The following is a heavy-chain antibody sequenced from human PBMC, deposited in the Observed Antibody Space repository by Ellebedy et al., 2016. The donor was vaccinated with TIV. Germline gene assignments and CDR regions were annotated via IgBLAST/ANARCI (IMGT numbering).Heavy chain of an antibody. D-gene: IGHD3-16*01. V-gene: IGHV3-23*01. J-gene: IGHJ2*01. CDR2: ISGSGGST. Sequence: GESLKISCAASGFTFSSYAMSWVRQAPGKGLEWVSTISGSGGSTYSADSVKGRFTISSDNSKNTLYLQMNSLRVEDTAVYYCAKVIVGARGHWYFDLWGRGTLVTVSS. CDR3: AKVIVGARGHWYFDL. CDR1: GFTFSSYA.